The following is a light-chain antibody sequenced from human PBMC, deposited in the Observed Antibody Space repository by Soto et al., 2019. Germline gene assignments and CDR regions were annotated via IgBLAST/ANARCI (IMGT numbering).Light chain of an antibody. J-gene: IGKJ1*01. CDR3: QQYNTYLTWT. CDR1: QSISTS. CDR2: DAS. Sequence: DMQMTQSPSTLSASVGDRVTITCRASQSISTSLAWYQQKPGKAPKLLIHDASSLESGVPSRFSGSGSGTEFTLTISSLQPEDAATYYCQQYNTYLTWTFGQGTKVDIK. V-gene: IGKV1-5*01.